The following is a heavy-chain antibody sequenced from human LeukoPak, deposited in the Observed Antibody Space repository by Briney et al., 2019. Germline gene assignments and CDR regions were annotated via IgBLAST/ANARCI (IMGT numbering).Heavy chain of an antibody. CDR2: IIPIFGTA. J-gene: IGHJ5*02. D-gene: IGHD3-10*01. CDR3: ARAEYYYGSGSKRHKGGWFDP. V-gene: IGHV1-69*06. CDR1: RGTFSNYA. Sequence: SVKVSCKASRGTFSNYAISWVRQAPGQGLEWMGGIIPIFGTANYAQKFQDRVTITADKSTSTAYMELSSLRSEDTAVYYYARAEYYYGSGSKRHKGGWFDPWGQGTLVTVSS.